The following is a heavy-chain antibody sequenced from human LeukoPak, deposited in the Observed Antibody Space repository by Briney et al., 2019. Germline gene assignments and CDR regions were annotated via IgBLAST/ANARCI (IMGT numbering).Heavy chain of an antibody. CDR3: AREADYYDSSGYYLNEAFDI. Sequence: PGRSLRLSCAASGFTFSSYGMHWVRQAPGKGLEWVAFIRYDGSNKYYADSVKGRFTISRDNSKNTLYLQMNSLRAEDTAVYYCAREADYYDSSGYYLNEAFDIWGQGTMVTVSS. CDR2: IRYDGSNK. V-gene: IGHV3-33*01. D-gene: IGHD3-22*01. J-gene: IGHJ3*02. CDR1: GFTFSSYG.